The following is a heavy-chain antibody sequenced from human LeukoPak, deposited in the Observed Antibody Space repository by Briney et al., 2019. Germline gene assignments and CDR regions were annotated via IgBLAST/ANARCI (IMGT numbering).Heavy chain of an antibody. CDR2: ISGGGGST. CDR3: AKTYSGSKLGGYYFDY. V-gene: IGHV3-23*01. CDR1: GFTFSSYA. J-gene: IGHJ4*02. D-gene: IGHD1-26*01. Sequence: GGSLRLSCAASGFTFSSYAMSWARQAPGKGLEWVSAISGGGGSTYYADSVKGRFTISRDNSKNTLYLQMNSLRAEDTAVYYCAKTYSGSKLGGYYFDYWGQGTLVTVSS.